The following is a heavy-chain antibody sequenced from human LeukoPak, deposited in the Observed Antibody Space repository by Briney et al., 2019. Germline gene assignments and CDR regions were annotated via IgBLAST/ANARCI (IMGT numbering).Heavy chain of an antibody. CDR3: ARDGYYGSGSYSN. J-gene: IGHJ4*02. CDR2: IYTSGST. CDR1: GGSIGSYY. Sequence: SETLSLTCTVSGGSIGSYYWSWIRQPAAKGLEWIGRIYTSGSTNYNPSLKSRVTISVDTSKNQFSLKLSSVTAADTAVYYCARDGYYGSGSYSNWGQGTLVTVSS. V-gene: IGHV4-4*07. D-gene: IGHD3-10*01.